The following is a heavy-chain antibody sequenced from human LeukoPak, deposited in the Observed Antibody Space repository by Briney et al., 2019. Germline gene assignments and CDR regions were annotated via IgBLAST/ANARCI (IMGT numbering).Heavy chain of an antibody. Sequence: PGGSLRLSCAASGFTFDDYAMNWVRQAPGKGLEWVSGIYWNGGSTYYRDSVKGRFTIARDNAKNSLYLQMNSLRAEDTALYYCARVKGSGYRNSIDYWGQGTLVTVSS. J-gene: IGHJ4*02. CDR3: ARVKGSGYRNSIDY. CDR2: IYWNGGST. D-gene: IGHD3-3*01. V-gene: IGHV3-20*04. CDR1: GFTFDDYA.